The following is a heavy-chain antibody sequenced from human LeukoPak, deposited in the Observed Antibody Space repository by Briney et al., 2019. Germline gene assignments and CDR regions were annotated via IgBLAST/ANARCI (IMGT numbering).Heavy chain of an antibody. D-gene: IGHD2-21*02. CDR2: INHSGYT. CDR1: GVSFDDYY. CDR3: TRMTAGHDY. Sequence: SSETLSLTCAVSGVSFDDYYWSWVRQPPGKGLEWIGEINHSGYTNDSPSLKSRVTLSIDTSRKQFSLNLRSVTVADTGIYYCTRMTAGHDYWGQGTLVTVSS. J-gene: IGHJ4*02. V-gene: IGHV4-34*01.